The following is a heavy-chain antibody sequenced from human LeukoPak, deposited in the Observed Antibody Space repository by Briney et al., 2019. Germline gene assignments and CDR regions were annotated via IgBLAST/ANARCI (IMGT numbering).Heavy chain of an antibody. Sequence: GGSLRLSCAASGFTFSSYSLNWVRQAPGKGLEWVSSISSSSSHIYYADSVKGRFTISRDNAKNSLYLQMNSLRAEDTAVYYCARIYRYCSSTSCYVSNYYYMDVWGKGTTVTVSS. CDR1: GFTFSSYS. CDR2: ISSSSSHI. J-gene: IGHJ6*03. V-gene: IGHV3-21*01. D-gene: IGHD2-2*01. CDR3: ARIYRYCSSTSCYVSNYYYMDV.